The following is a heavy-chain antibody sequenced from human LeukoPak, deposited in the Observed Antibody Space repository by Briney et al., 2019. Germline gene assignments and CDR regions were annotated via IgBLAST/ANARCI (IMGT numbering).Heavy chain of an antibody. CDR1: GFTFTSYA. J-gene: IGHJ4*02. Sequence: GGSLRLSCAASGFTFTSYAMSWVRQAPGKGLEWVSIISGSGDDTDYADSVKGRFTISRDNSKNTLYLQMNSLRAEDTAVYYCAKLRSGRYEEYWGQGSLVTVSS. D-gene: IGHD6-19*01. CDR3: AKLRSGRYEEY. V-gene: IGHV3-23*01. CDR2: ISGSGDDT.